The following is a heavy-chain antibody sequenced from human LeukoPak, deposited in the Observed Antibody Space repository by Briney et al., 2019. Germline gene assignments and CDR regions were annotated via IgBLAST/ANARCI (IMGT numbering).Heavy chain of an antibody. J-gene: IGHJ3*01. CDR3: ARYYDIS. V-gene: IGHV3-74*01. D-gene: IGHD3-9*01. CDR1: GFTFSSYW. CDR2: INTDGRTT. Sequence: GGSLRLSCVASGFTFSSYWMHWVRQTPGKGLMWVSHINTDGRTTTYADSVKGRFTISRNNAKNTLYLEMNSLRVEDTAVYYYARYYDISWGQGTMVTVSS.